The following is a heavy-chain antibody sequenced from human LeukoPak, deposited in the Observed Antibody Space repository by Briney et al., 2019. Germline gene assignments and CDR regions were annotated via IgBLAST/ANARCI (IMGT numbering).Heavy chain of an antibody. D-gene: IGHD1-1*01. V-gene: IGHV3-23*01. CDR3: AKAQGRDWNASGGDYYFDY. CDR2: ISGSGGST. Sequence: PGGSLRLSCVASGFTFSSYAMSWVRQAPGEGLEWVSAISGSGGSTNYADSVKGRLTISRDNSKNTLYVQMNSLRAEDTAVYYCAKAQGRDWNASGGDYYFDYWGQGTLVTVSS. CDR1: GFTFSSYA. J-gene: IGHJ4*02.